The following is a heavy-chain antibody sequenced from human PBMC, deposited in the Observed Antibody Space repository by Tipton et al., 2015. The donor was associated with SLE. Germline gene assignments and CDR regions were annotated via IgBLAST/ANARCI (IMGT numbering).Heavy chain of an antibody. CDR2: IYHSGST. Sequence: TLSLTCAVYGGSFSGYYWSWIRQSPGKGLEWIGTIYHSGSTWYNPSLKSRVTISVDKNQFSLKLTSVTAADTAVYYCALQYDSSGYYWFWGQGTLVTVSS. CDR1: GGSFSGYY. CDR3: ALQYDSSGYYWF. D-gene: IGHD3-22*01. V-gene: IGHV4-34*01. J-gene: IGHJ4*02.